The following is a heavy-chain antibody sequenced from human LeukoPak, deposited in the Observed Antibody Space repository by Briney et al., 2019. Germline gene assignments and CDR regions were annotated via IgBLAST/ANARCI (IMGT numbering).Heavy chain of an antibody. V-gene: IGHV3-48*01. J-gene: IGHJ5*02. CDR2: IDTSGSPI. CDR1: GFTFSSYS. CDR3: ARGPPLFDP. Sequence: PGGPLRLSCAASGFTFSSYSMNWIRQAPGKGLEWVSYIDTSGSPIYYADSVKGRFTISRDNAKNSLYLQMNSLRADDTAVYYCARGPPLFDPWGQGALVTVSS.